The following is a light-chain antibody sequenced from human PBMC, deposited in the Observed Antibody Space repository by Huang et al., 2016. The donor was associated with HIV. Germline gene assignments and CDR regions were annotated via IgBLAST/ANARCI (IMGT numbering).Light chain of an antibody. CDR1: QSVLYSSSNNNY. J-gene: IGKJ3*01. CDR3: QQYYSPPFN. CDR2: WAS. V-gene: IGKV4-1*01. Sequence: DIVMTQSPDSLAVSLSARATINCKSSQSVLYSSSNNNYLAWYQQKPGQSPKLLIYWASTRISGVPDRFSGSGSGTVFTLTSSSLQAEDVAVYYCQQYYSPPFNFGPGTKVEI.